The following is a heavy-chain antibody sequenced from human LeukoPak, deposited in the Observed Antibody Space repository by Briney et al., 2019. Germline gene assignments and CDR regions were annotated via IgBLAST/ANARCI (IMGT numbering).Heavy chain of an antibody. V-gene: IGHV3-23*01. CDR2: ITGNGGTT. CDR1: EFTFSSYG. Sequence: GGSLRLSCAASEFTFSSYGMHWVRQAPGKGLEWVSGITGNGGTTYYADSVKGRFTISRDNSKNTLYLQMNSLRAEDTAVFYCAKDAFYNTKGFDYWGQGTLVTVSS. CDR3: AKDAFYNTKGFDY. D-gene: IGHD3-10*01. J-gene: IGHJ4*02.